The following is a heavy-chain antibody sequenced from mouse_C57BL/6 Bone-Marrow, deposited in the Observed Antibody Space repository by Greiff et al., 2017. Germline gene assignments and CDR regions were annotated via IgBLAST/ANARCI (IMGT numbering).Heavy chain of an antibody. CDR3: ARSGDGYYGWFAY. CDR2: IYPGDGDT. V-gene: IGHV1-80*01. D-gene: IGHD2-3*01. CDR1: GYAFSSYW. J-gene: IGHJ3*01. Sequence: VKLQESGAELVKPGASVKISCKASGYAFSSYWMNWVKQRPGKGLEWIGQIYPGDGDTNYNGKFKGKATLTADKSSSTAYMQLSSLTSEDSAVYFGARSGDGYYGWFAYWGQGTLVTVSA.